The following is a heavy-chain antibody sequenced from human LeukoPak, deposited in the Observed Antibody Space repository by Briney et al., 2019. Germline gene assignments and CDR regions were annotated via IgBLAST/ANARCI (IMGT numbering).Heavy chain of an antibody. J-gene: IGHJ4*02. D-gene: IGHD6-19*01. CDR1: GFTFSSYE. V-gene: IGHV3-48*03. Sequence: GGSLRLSCAASGFTFSSYEMNWVRQAPGKGLEWVSYISSSGSTIYYADSVKGRFTISRDNAKNSLYLQMNSLRAEDTAVYYCARGAYSSGWYLSGAIDYWGQGTLVTVPS. CDR2: ISSSGSTI. CDR3: ARGAYSSGWYLSGAIDY.